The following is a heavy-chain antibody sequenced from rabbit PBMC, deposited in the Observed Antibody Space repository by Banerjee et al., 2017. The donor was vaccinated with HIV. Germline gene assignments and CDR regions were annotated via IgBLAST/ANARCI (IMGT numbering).Heavy chain of an antibody. CDR3: ARDRSTSSISGQYSYFNL. D-gene: IGHD1-1*01. Sequence: QSLEESGGGLVQPEGSLTLTCKASGFDFSSNAMCWVRQAPGKGLEWIAYIDAGSSGRTYYASGAKGRFTISKTSSTTVTLQMTSLTAADTATYFCARDRSTSSISGQYSYFNLWGPGTLVTVS. V-gene: IGHV1S40*01. CDR1: GFDFSSNA. J-gene: IGHJ4*01. CDR2: IDAGSSGRT.